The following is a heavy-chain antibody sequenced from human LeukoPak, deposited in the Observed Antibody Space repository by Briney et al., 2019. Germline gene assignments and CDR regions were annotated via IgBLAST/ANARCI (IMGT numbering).Heavy chain of an antibody. V-gene: IGHV4-39*01. D-gene: IGHD3-22*01. Sequence: SETLSLTCTVSGGSISSSSYYWGWIRQPPGKGLEWIGSIYYSGSTYYNPSLKSRVTISVDTSKNQFSLKLSSVTAADTAVYYCARTYYDSSGYYYAGETHDAFDIWGQGTMVTVSP. CDR1: GGSISSSSYY. CDR3: ARTYYDSSGYYYAGETHDAFDI. CDR2: IYYSGST. J-gene: IGHJ3*02.